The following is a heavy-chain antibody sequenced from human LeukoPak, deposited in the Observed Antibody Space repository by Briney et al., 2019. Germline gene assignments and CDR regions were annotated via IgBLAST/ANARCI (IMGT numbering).Heavy chain of an antibody. D-gene: IGHD1-26*01. J-gene: IGHJ4*02. V-gene: IGHV3-23*01. CDR1: EFTFSSYA. Sequence: PGGSLRLSCTASEFTFSSYAMNWVRQAPGKGLEWVSVISGSGDNTDYADSVKGRFTISRDNSKNTLNLQMNSLRAGDTAVYYCAKEVEGGRRESYFDYWGQGTQVTVSS. CDR2: ISGSGDNT. CDR3: AKEVEGGRRESYFDY.